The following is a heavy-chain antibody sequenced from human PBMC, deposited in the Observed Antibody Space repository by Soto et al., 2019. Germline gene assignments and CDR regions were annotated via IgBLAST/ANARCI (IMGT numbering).Heavy chain of an antibody. CDR3: ARDLRGLWGSTHRPYYYGMDV. CDR1: GFTFSSYA. V-gene: IGHV3-30-3*01. D-gene: IGHD3-16*01. CDR2: ISYDGSNK. Sequence: LRLSCAASGFTFSSYAMHWVRQAPGKGLEWVAVISYDGSNKYYADSVKGRFTISRDNSKNTLYLQMNSLRAEDTAVYYCARDLRGLWGSTHRPYYYGMDVWGQGTTVTVSS. J-gene: IGHJ6*02.